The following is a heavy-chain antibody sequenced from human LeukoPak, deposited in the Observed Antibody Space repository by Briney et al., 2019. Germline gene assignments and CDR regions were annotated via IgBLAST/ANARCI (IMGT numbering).Heavy chain of an antibody. Sequence: SVKVSCKASGGTFSSYAISWVRQAPGQGLEWMGGIIPIFGTANYAQKFQGRVTITADKSTSTAYMELSSLRSEDTAVYYCARSDKVRGVIWGYYYYMDVWGKGTTVTISS. D-gene: IGHD3-10*01. J-gene: IGHJ6*03. CDR3: ARSDKVRGVIWGYYYYMDV. CDR1: GGTFSSYA. CDR2: IIPIFGTA. V-gene: IGHV1-69*06.